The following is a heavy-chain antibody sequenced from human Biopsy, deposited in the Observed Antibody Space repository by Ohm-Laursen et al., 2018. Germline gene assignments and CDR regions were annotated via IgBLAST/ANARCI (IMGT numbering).Heavy chain of an antibody. D-gene: IGHD4-11*01. CDR3: ARDSGILNYGNFKYSHYYGMDV. CDR2: IYYTGMT. Sequence: GTLSLTCAVSGDSVTKYYWSWIRQPPGKGLEWIGHIYYTGMTNYNPSLQSRVSISVDTSRNQVSLTLSSVTAADTAVYYCARDSGILNYGNFKYSHYYGMDVWGQGTKVTVSS. J-gene: IGHJ6*02. CDR1: GDSVTKYY. V-gene: IGHV4-59*02.